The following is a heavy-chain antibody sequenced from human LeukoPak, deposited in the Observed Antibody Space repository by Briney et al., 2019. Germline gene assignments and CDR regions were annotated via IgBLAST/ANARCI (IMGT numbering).Heavy chain of an antibody. Sequence: GGSLRLSCAASGFTFSSYSMNWVRQAPGKGLEWVSYISSRSATIYYADSVKGRFTISRDNAKNSLYLQMNSLRAEDTAVYYCAKESTVTPGNVNWFDTWGQGTLVTVSS. CDR3: AKESTVTPGNVNWFDT. D-gene: IGHD4-17*01. V-gene: IGHV3-48*01. J-gene: IGHJ5*02. CDR1: GFTFSSYS. CDR2: ISSRSATI.